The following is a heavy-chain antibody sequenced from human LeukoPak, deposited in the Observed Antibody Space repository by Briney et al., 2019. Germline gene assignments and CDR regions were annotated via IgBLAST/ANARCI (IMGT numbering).Heavy chain of an antibody. CDR1: GCSISSSSYY. V-gene: IGHV4-39*01. J-gene: IGHJ4*02. Sequence: PSETLSLTCTVSGCSISSSSYYWAWIRQPPGKGLEWIGSIYYSGSTYYNPSLKSRVTISVDTSKNQFSLKLSSVTAADTAVYYCAIRQDFRYDSSFPRSVDYWGQGTLVTVSS. D-gene: IGHD3-22*01. CDR2: IYYSGST. CDR3: AIRQDFRYDSSFPRSVDY.